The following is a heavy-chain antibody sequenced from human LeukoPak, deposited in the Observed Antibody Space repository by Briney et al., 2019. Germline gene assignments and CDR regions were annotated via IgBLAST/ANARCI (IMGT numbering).Heavy chain of an antibody. J-gene: IGHJ4*02. CDR1: GFTFSNAW. V-gene: IGHV3-15*01. Sequence: GRSLRLSCVASGFTFSNAWMSWVRQAPGKGLEWVGRIKSKTDGGTTDYAAPVKGRFTISRDDSKNTLYLQMNSLKTEDTAVYYCTTGRIVVVPAAMGYWGQGTLVTVSS. D-gene: IGHD2-2*01. CDR3: TTGRIVVVPAAMGY. CDR2: IKSKTDGGTT.